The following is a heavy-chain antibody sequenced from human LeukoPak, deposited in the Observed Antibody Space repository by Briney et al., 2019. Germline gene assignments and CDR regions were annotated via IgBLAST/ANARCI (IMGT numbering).Heavy chain of an antibody. J-gene: IGHJ3*02. CDR3: TRVRAGYSYGYGAFDI. CDR2: ITSTSSYI. CDR1: GFIFSTYS. Sequence: GGSLRLSCAASGFIFSTYSMDWVRQAPGKGLEWVSSITSTSSYIYYADSVKGRFIISRDNAKNPLYLQMNSLRAEDTAVYYCTRVRAGYSYGYGAFDIWGQGTMVTVSS. V-gene: IGHV3-21*01. D-gene: IGHD5-18*01.